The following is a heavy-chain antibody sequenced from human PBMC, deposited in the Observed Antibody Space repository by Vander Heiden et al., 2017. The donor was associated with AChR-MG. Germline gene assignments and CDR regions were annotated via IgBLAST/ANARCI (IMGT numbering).Heavy chain of an antibody. D-gene: IGHD2-8*02. CDR1: GATFSRYA. CDR2: IIAIFGTA. J-gene: IGHJ5*02. V-gene: IGHV1-69*01. CDR3: ARVPIRVVYGNNWFDP. Sequence: QVQLVQSGAEVKKPGSSAKVSCKASGATFSRYAISWVRQAPGQGLEWMGGIIAIFGTANYAQKFQGRVTITADESTSTAYMELSSLRSEDTAVYYCARVPIRVVYGNNWFDPWGQGTLVTVSS.